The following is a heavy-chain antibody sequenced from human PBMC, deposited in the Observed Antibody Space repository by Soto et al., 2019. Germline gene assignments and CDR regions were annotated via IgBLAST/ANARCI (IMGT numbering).Heavy chain of an antibody. CDR1: GGSISSSSYY. D-gene: IGHD6-13*01. CDR2: IYYSGST. CDR3: ARLTGAACLDY. Sequence: SETLSLTCTVSGGSISSSSYYWGWIRQPPGKGLEWIGSIYYSGSTYYNPSLKSRVTISVDTSKNQFSLKLSSVTAADTAVYYCARLTGAACLDYWGQGTLVTVSS. V-gene: IGHV4-39*01. J-gene: IGHJ4*02.